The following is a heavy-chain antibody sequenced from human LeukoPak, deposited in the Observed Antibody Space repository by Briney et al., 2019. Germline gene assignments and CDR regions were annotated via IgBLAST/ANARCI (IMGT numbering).Heavy chain of an antibody. CDR2: INPNSGGT. V-gene: IGHV1-2*02. Sequence: ASVKVSCKASGYTFTGYYMHWVRQAPGQGLEWMGWINPNSGGTEYGHKFQGRVTMTRDTSISTAYMELSRLRSDDTAVYYCARGVAMVRGEHYYYGMDVWGQGTTVTVSS. J-gene: IGHJ6*02. CDR1: GYTFTGYY. D-gene: IGHD3-10*01. CDR3: ARGVAMVRGEHYYYGMDV.